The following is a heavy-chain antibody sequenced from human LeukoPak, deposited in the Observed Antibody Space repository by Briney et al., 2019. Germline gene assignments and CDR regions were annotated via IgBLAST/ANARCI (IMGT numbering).Heavy chain of an antibody. J-gene: IGHJ5*02. CDR3: ASLYSSAWYWFDQ. D-gene: IGHD6-19*01. CDR1: GGSISSSSYY. V-gene: IGHV4-39*01. Sequence: SETLSLTCTVSGGSISSSSYYWGWIRQPPGKGLEWIGSIYYSGSTYYNPSLKSRVTISVDTSKNQFSLKLSSVTAADTAVYYCASLYSSAWYWFDQGGQGTLVTVSS. CDR2: IYYSGST.